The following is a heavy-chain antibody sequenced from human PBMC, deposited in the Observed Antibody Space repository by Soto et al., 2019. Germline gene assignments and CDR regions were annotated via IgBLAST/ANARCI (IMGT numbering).Heavy chain of an antibody. CDR1: GGTFSSYA. CDR2: IIPIFGTA. CDR3: ATPRREVGATTSGYFDY. Sequence: QVQLVQSGAEVKKPGSSVKVSCKASGGTFSSYAISWVRQAPGQGLEWMGGIIPIFGTANYAQKLQGRVTITAYESTSTAYMELSSLRSEDTAVYSCATPRREVGATTSGYFDYWGQGTLVTVAS. D-gene: IGHD1-26*01. V-gene: IGHV1-69*01. J-gene: IGHJ4*02.